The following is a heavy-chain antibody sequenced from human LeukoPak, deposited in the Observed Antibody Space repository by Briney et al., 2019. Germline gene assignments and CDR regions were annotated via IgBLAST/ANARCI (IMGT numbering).Heavy chain of an antibody. Sequence: GSLRLSCAASGFTFSSYWMSWVRQAPGKGLEWVGFIRSKAYGGTTEYAASVKGRFTISRDDSKSIAYLQMNSLKTEDTAVYYCTRKDSSGYYYFDYWGQGTLVTVSS. CDR1: GFTFSSYW. V-gene: IGHV3-49*04. CDR2: IRSKAYGGTT. J-gene: IGHJ4*02. D-gene: IGHD3-22*01. CDR3: TRKDSSGYYYFDY.